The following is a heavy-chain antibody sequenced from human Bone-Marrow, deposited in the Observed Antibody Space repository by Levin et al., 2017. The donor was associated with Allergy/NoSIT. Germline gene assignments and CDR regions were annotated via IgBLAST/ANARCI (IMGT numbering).Heavy chain of an antibody. CDR2: IWYDGSNK. J-gene: IGHJ4*02. V-gene: IGHV3-33*01. CDR1: GFTFSSYG. CDR3: ARAPHCSGGSCYLNEGFFDY. D-gene: IGHD2-15*01. Sequence: GESLKISCAASGFTFSSYGMHWVRQAPGKGLEWVAVIWYDGSNKYYADSVKGRFTISRDNSKNTLYLQMNSLRAEDTAVYYCARAPHCSGGSCYLNEGFFDYWGQGTLVTVSS.